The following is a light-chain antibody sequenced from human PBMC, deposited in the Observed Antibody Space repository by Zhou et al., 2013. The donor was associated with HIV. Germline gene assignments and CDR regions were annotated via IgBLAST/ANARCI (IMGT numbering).Light chain of an antibody. CDR1: QRISTN. Sequence: IQMTQSPSSLSASVGDTVTITCRASQRISTNLNWYQQKSGKAPKLLIYDASSLQSGVPSRFSGSGSGTDFTLTISSLQPEDFATYYCQQFNSYPFTFGPGTKVDIK. V-gene: IGKV1-13*02. J-gene: IGKJ3*01. CDR2: DAS. CDR3: QQFNSYPFT.